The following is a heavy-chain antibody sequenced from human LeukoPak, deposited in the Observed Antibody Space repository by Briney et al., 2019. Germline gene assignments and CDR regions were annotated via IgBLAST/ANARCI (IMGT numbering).Heavy chain of an antibody. Sequence: PGGSLRLSCAASGFTFSSYSMNWVRQAPGKGLEWVSYISSSSSTIYYADSVKGRFTISRDNAKNSLYLQMNSLRAEDTAVYYCAREKYGGQYQLLHSHYFDYWGQGTLVTVSS. V-gene: IGHV3-48*01. J-gene: IGHJ4*02. CDR2: ISSSSSTI. CDR1: GFTFSSYS. CDR3: AREKYGGQYQLLHSHYFDY. D-gene: IGHD2-2*01.